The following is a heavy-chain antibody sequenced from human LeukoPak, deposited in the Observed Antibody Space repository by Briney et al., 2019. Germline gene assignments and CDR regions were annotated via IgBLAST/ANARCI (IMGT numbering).Heavy chain of an antibody. Sequence: GASVKVSCKVSGYTLTELSMHWVRQAPGKGLEWMGGFDPEDGETIYAQKFQGRVTMTEDTSTDTAYMELSSLRSEDTAVYYCATDGLRGYSYGHDAFDIWGQGTMVTVSS. D-gene: IGHD5-18*01. J-gene: IGHJ3*02. CDR1: GYTLTELS. V-gene: IGHV1-24*01. CDR3: ATDGLRGYSYGHDAFDI. CDR2: FDPEDGET.